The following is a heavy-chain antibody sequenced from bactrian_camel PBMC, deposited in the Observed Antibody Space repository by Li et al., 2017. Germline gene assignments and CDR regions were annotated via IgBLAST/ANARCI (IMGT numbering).Heavy chain of an antibody. CDR1: GFTFSSYW. J-gene: IGHJ6*01. D-gene: IGHD7*01. CDR2: TSSGGGTT. V-gene: IGHV3S1*01. CDR3: ATWWSVGF. Sequence: HVQLVESGGGSVQAGGSLRLSCAASGFTFSSYWMYWVRQAPGKGLEWVSTTSSGGGTTYYADSVKGRFTISRDNAKNALYLQMNSLKTEDTAVYYCATWWSVGFWDQGTQVTVS.